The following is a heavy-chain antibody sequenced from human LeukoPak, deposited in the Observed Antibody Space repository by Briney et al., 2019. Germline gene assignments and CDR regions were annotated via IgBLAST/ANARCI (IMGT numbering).Heavy chain of an antibody. CDR3: AKERITIFGVGQGAFDI. D-gene: IGHD3-3*01. Sequence: GGSLRLSCAASGFTFSSYAMSWVRQAPGKGLEWVSAISGSGGSTYYADSVKGRFTISRDNSKNTLYLQMNSLRAEDTAVYYCAKERITIFGVGQGAFDIWGQGTMVTVSS. CDR2: ISGSGGST. V-gene: IGHV3-23*01. J-gene: IGHJ3*02. CDR1: GFTFSSYA.